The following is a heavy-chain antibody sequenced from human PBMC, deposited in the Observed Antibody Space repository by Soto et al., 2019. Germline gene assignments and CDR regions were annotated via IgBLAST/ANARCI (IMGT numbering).Heavy chain of an antibody. CDR3: ARVGYCSGGSCPTDPYYYYGMDV. Sequence: GASVKVSCEASGYTFTSYDINWVRQATGQGLEWMGWMNPNSGNTGYAQKFQGRVTMTRNTSISTAYMELSSLRSEDTAVYYCARVGYCSGGSCPTDPYYYYGMDVWGQGTTVTVSS. J-gene: IGHJ6*02. D-gene: IGHD2-15*01. V-gene: IGHV1-8*01. CDR1: GYTFTSYD. CDR2: MNPNSGNT.